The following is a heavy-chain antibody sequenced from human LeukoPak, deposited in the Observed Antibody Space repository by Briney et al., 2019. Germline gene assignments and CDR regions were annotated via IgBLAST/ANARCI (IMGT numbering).Heavy chain of an antibody. J-gene: IGHJ4*02. CDR3: AKPYGSGSYSLHFDY. Sequence: GGSLRLSCAASGFTFSSYAMHWVRQAPGKGLEWVAVISYDGSNKYYADSVKGRFTISRDNSKNTLYLQMNSLRAEDTAVYYCAKPYGSGSYSLHFDYWGQGTLVTVSS. CDR1: GFTFSSYA. D-gene: IGHD3-10*01. CDR2: ISYDGSNK. V-gene: IGHV3-30-3*02.